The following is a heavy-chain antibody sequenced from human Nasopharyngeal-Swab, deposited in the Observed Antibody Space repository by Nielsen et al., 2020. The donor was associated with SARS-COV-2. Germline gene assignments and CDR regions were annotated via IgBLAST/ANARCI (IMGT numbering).Heavy chain of an antibody. V-gene: IGHV4-4*07. CDR1: GGSISGYF. CDR3: ARSGTTKYGLDV. J-gene: IGHJ6*01. D-gene: IGHD1-1*01. Sequence: SETLSLTCSVSGGSISGYFLRWIRQHAGEGLEWIGRVYTSGSTNYNPSLKSRVTISIDMSKNQFSLELRSVTAADTAFYYCARSGTTKYGLDVWGQGTTVIVSS. CDR2: VYTSGST.